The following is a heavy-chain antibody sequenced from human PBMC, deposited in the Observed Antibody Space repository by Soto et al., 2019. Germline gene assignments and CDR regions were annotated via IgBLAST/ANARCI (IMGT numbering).Heavy chain of an antibody. CDR2: ISAYNGNT. CDR1: GYTFTSYG. CDR3: ARDRLSIRQNQSRGDY. J-gene: IGHJ4*02. V-gene: IGHV1-18*01. D-gene: IGHD6-6*01. Sequence: QVQLVQSGAEVKKPGASVKVSCKASGYTFTSYGISWVRQAPGQGLEWMGWISAYNGNTNYAQKLQGRGTMTTDTSTSTAYMELRSLRSDDTAVYYCARDRLSIRQNQSRGDYWGQGTLVTVSS.